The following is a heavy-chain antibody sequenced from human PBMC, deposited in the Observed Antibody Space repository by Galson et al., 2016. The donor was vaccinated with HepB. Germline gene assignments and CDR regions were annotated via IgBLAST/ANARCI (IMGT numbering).Heavy chain of an antibody. CDR2: IKHDGSEK. V-gene: IGHV3-7*03. Sequence: LRLSCAASGFTFSVYWMSWVRQAPGKGLEWVANIKHDGSEKYYVDSVKGRFTISRDNAKNSLYLQVNSLRVEDTAVYYCAKGLEAHYDFWRDYYGFDFWGQGTPVTVS. CDR1: GFTFSVYW. J-gene: IGHJ4*02. D-gene: IGHD3-3*01. CDR3: AKGLEAHYDFWRDYYGFDF.